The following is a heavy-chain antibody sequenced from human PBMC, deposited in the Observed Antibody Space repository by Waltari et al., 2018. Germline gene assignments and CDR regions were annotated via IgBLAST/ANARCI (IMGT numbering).Heavy chain of an antibody. CDR3: AKGYSSSWYSY. CDR1: GFTFSSYA. Sequence: EVQLLESGGGLVQPGGSLRLPCAASGFTFSSYAMSWVRQAPGKGLEWVSAISGSGGSTYYEDSGRRRFTISRGNSKNRLYLQMNSLRAEDTAVYYCAKGYSSSWYSYWGQGTLVTVSS. D-gene: IGHD6-13*01. J-gene: IGHJ4*02. CDR2: ISGSGGST. V-gene: IGHV3-23*01.